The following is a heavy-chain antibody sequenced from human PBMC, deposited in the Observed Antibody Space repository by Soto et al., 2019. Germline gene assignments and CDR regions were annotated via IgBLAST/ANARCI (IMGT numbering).Heavy chain of an antibody. D-gene: IGHD3-16*02. CDR3: AKALGELSPESYDY. V-gene: IGHV3-30*18. CDR2: ISFDGSER. J-gene: IGHJ4*02. CDR1: GFTFSDYA. Sequence: QVQLVESGGGVVQPGRSLRLSCAASGFTFSDYAMHWVRQAPGKGLEWVAVISFDGSERYHADSVKGQFTISRDNSKNTLNLQMDSLRVDDTAVYYCAKALGELSPESYDYWGQGTLITVSS.